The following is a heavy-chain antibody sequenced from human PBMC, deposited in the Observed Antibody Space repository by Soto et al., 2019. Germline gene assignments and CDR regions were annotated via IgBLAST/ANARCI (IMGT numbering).Heavy chain of an antibody. J-gene: IGHJ4*02. V-gene: IGHV5-51*03. CDR2: IYPGDSDT. Sequence: EVQLVQSGAEVKKPGESLKISCKGSGYSFTSYWIGWVRQMPGKGLEWMGIIYPGDSDTRYSPSFQGQVTISADKSISTAYLQWSSLKASDTAMYYCALHKAHYYDSSGHLGTFDYWGQGTLVTVSS. D-gene: IGHD3-22*01. CDR1: GYSFTSYW. CDR3: ALHKAHYYDSSGHLGTFDY.